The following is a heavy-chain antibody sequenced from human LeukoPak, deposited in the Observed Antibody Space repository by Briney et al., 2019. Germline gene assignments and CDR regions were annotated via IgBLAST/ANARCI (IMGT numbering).Heavy chain of an antibody. Sequence: SETLSLTCTVSGCSISSYYWSWIRQPPGKGLEWIGYIYYSGSTNYNPSLKSRVTISVDTSKNQFSLKLSSVTAADTAVYYCARHTIDYGDYLFWFDPWGQGTLVTVSS. CDR1: GCSISSYY. V-gene: IGHV4-59*08. J-gene: IGHJ5*02. CDR3: ARHTIDYGDYLFWFDP. D-gene: IGHD4-17*01. CDR2: IYYSGST.